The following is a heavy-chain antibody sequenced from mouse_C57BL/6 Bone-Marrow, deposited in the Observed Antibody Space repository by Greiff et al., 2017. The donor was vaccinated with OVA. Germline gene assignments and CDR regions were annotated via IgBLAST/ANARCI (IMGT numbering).Heavy chain of an antibody. CDR2: INPYNGGT. V-gene: IGHV1-19*01. CDR3: ASHYYGSSYNFDY. Sequence: EVQGVESGPVLVKPGASVKMSCKASGYTFTDYYMNWVKQSHGKSLEWIGVINPYNGGTSYNQKFKGKATLTVDKSSSTAYMELNSLTSEDSAVYYCASHYYGSSYNFDYWGQGTTLTVSS. D-gene: IGHD1-1*01. J-gene: IGHJ2*01. CDR1: GYTFTDYY.